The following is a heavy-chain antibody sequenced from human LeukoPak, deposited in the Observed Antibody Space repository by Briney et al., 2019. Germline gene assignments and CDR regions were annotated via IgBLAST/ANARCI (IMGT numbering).Heavy chain of an antibody. CDR2: FNTNTGNP. Sequence: ASVKVSCKASGYTFTSYAMNWVRQAPGQGLEWMGWFNTNTGNPTYAQGFTGRFVFSLDTSVSAAYLQICSLKAEDTAVYYCAREDGIAVAGTDAFDIRGQGTMVTVSS. CDR1: GYTFTSYA. V-gene: IGHV7-4-1*01. D-gene: IGHD6-19*01. CDR3: AREDGIAVAGTDAFDI. J-gene: IGHJ3*02.